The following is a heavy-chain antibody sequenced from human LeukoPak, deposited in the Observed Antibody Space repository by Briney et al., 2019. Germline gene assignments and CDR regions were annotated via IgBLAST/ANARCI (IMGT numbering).Heavy chain of an antibody. D-gene: IGHD3-10*01. Sequence: PPETLSLTCTVSSGSISSTSYYWGWIRQPPGMGLEWIGSMYYSGSTYHNPSLKSRVTISVDTSKSQFSLKLSSVTAADTAVYCCAREMRSPRGGFDYWDQGTLVTVSS. J-gene: IGHJ4*02. CDR1: SGSISSTSYY. CDR2: MYYSGST. CDR3: AREMRSPRGGFDY. V-gene: IGHV4-39*07.